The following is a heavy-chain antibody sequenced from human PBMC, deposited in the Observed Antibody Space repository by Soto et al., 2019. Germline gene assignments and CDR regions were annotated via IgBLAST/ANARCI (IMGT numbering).Heavy chain of an antibody. J-gene: IGHJ4*02. V-gene: IGHV4-4*02. D-gene: IGHD3-22*01. CDR3: ARFLSGYSPPYYFDY. Sequence: SETLSLTCAVSGVSISTNDWWSWLRQPPGKGLEWIGEIYHSGSTNYNPSLKSRVTISVDTSKNQFSLKLSSVTAADTAVYYCARFLSGYSPPYYFDYWGQGTQVTVSS. CDR2: IYHSGST. CDR1: GVSISTNDW.